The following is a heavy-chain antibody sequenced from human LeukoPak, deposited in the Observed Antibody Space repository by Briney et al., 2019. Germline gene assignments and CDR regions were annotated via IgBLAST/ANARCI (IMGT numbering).Heavy chain of an antibody. CDR2: ISHIGRT. Sequence: SETLSLTCAVSGDSFSSHYWTWIRQSPGPGLDRIRYISHIGRTNYHPSLKSRVTISIDTSKNQFSLKLRSVTAADTAVYYCARDLVTVTKGFDIWGQGTMVSVSS. V-gene: IGHV4-59*11. CDR3: ARDLVTVTKGFDI. CDR1: GDSFSSHY. J-gene: IGHJ3*02. D-gene: IGHD4-17*01.